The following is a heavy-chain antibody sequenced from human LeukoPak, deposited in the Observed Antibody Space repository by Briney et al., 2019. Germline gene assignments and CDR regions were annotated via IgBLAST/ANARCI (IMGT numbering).Heavy chain of an antibody. Sequence: GGSLRLSCAASGFTFDDYGMSWVRQAPGKGLEWVSGINWNGGSTGYADSVKGRFTISRDNAKNSLYLQMNSLRAEDTALYYCARDYPLALGCTNGVCFGPGDYWGQRTLVTVSS. J-gene: IGHJ4*02. CDR2: INWNGGST. V-gene: IGHV3-20*04. CDR3: ARDYPLALGCTNGVCFGPGDY. D-gene: IGHD2-8*01. CDR1: GFTFDDYG.